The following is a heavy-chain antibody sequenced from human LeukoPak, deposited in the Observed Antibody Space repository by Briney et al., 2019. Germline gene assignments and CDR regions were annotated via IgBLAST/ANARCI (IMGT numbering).Heavy chain of an antibody. CDR2: IYYSGNT. CDR1: GDSISTSNSY. V-gene: IGHV4-39*07. D-gene: IGHD3-3*01. Sequence: SETLSLTCTVSGDSISTSNSYWGWIRQPPGKGLEWIGSIYYSGNTYYNASLKSRVTISVDTSKNQFSPKLSSVTAADTAVYYCARVVYYDFWSGYSYYYYMDVWGKGTTVTVSS. CDR3: ARVVYYDFWSGYSYYYYMDV. J-gene: IGHJ6*03.